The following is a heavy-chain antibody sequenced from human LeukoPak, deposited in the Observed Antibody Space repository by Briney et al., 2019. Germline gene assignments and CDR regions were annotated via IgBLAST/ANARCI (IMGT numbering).Heavy chain of an antibody. Sequence: AGGSLRLSCAASGFTFSSYGMSWVRQAPGKGLEWVSAISGSGGSTYYADSVKGRFTISRDNSKNTLYLQMNRLRADDTAVYHCARVRSAAAGPLDYWGQGTLVTASS. J-gene: IGHJ4*02. V-gene: IGHV3-23*01. CDR2: ISGSGGST. D-gene: IGHD6-13*01. CDR1: GFTFSSYG. CDR3: ARVRSAAAGPLDY.